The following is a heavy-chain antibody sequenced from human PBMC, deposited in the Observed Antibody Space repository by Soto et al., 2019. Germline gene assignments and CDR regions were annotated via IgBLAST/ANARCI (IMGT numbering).Heavy chain of an antibody. Sequence: QVQLQQWGAGLLKPSETLSLTCAVYGGSFSGYYWNWIGQPPGKGLEWIGEMNHSGSTNYNPSLKSRVTISVDTAKNQFSLKLSSVTAADTAVYYCARGHYDILTGYSSYYFDYWGQGTLVTVSS. D-gene: IGHD3-9*01. V-gene: IGHV4-34*01. CDR1: GGSFSGYY. J-gene: IGHJ4*02. CDR3: ARGHYDILTGYSSYYFDY. CDR2: MNHSGST.